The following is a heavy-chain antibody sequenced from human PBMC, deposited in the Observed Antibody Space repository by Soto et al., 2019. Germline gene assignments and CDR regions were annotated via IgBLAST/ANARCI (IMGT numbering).Heavy chain of an antibody. CDR2: IIPIFGTA. D-gene: IGHD2-21*01. Sequence: SVKVSCKASGCTFSSYAISCVRQAPGQVLEWMGGIIPIFGTANYAQKFQGRVTITADESTSTAYMELSSLRSEDTAVYYCARVVMNNWFDPWGQGTLVTVSS. J-gene: IGHJ5*02. CDR3: ARVVMNNWFDP. V-gene: IGHV1-69*13. CDR1: GCTFSSYA.